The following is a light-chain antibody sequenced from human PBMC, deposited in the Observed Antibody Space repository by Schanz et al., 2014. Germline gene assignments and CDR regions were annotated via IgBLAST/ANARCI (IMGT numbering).Light chain of an antibody. CDR2: GAS. Sequence: DIQMTQSSSSLSASVGDRVFITCRASQGISNHVAWFQRQPGKAPKFLIYGASSLGSGVPSKFSGSGSGTDFTLTISSLQPEDFATYYCQQLDSPLTFGGGTKVEI. J-gene: IGKJ4*01. V-gene: IGKV1-16*02. CDR1: QGISNH. CDR3: QQLDSPLT.